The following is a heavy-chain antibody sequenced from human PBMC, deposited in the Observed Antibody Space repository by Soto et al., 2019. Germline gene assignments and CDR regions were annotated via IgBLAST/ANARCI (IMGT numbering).Heavy chain of an antibody. CDR1: GFTFDDYS. J-gene: IGHJ4*02. D-gene: IGHD2-8*02. CDR2: INWDGGST. CDR3: VKDRNTVRGNYFFDY. V-gene: IGHV3-43*01. Sequence: EVHLVESGGVVVQPGGSLRLSCAASGFTFDDYSMHWVRQAPGKGLEWISLINWDGGSTYYADSVKGRFTISRDNRKNSLFLEMNSLTTEDTAFYYCVKDRNTVRGNYFFDYWGQGTLVTVSS.